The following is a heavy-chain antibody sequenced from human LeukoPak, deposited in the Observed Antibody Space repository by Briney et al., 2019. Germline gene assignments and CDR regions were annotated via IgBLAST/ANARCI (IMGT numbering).Heavy chain of an antibody. V-gene: IGHV3-30*02. CDR1: GFTFSSYG. Sequence: PGGSLRLSCAASGFTFSSYGMHWVRQAPGKGLEGVAFIRYDGSNKYYADSVKGRFTISRDNSKTPPYLQMNSLRAEDTAVYYCARDPLAYCAGDCYHRFFDNCGQGTLGTVSS. CDR3: ARDPLAYCAGDCYHRFFDN. J-gene: IGHJ4*02. D-gene: IGHD2-21*02. CDR2: IRYDGSNK.